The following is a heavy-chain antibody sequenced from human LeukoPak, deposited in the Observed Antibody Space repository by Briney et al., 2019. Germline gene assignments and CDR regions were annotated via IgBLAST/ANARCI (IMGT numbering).Heavy chain of an antibody. D-gene: IGHD1-7*01. CDR2: IKSKTDGGTT. V-gene: IGHV3-15*01. Sequence: GGFLRLSCAASGFTFSNAWMSWVRQAPGKGLEWVGRIKSKTDGGTTDYAAPVKGRFTISRDDSKNTLYLQMNSLKTEDTAVYYCTTDRGGTGTTDYWGQGTLVTVSS. J-gene: IGHJ4*02. CDR3: TTDRGGTGTTDY. CDR1: GFTFSNAW.